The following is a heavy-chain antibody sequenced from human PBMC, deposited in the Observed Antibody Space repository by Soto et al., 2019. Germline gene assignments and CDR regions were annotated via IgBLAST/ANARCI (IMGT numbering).Heavy chain of an antibody. CDR2: ISAYNGNT. J-gene: IGHJ5*02. D-gene: IGHD6-13*01. V-gene: IGHV1-18*01. Sequence: GASVKVSCKASGYTFTSYGISWVRQAPGRGLEWMGWISAYNGNTNYAQKLQGRVTMTTDTSTSTAYMELRSLRSDDTAVYYCARVTHSSSWYRGSWFDPWGKGTLVTVSS. CDR3: ARVTHSSSWYRGSWFDP. CDR1: GYTFTSYG.